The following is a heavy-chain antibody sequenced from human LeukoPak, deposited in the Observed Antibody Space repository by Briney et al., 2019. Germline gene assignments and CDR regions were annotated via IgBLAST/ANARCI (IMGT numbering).Heavy chain of an antibody. CDR3: ARVAGGSGSYYDRRSNWFDP. Sequence: GGSLRLSCAASGFTFSSYSMNWVRQAPGKGLEWVSYISSSSSTIYYADSVKGRFTISRDNVKNSLYLQMNSLRDEDTAVYYCARVAGGSGSYYDRRSNWFDPWGQGTLVTVSS. V-gene: IGHV3-48*02. J-gene: IGHJ5*02. CDR1: GFTFSSYS. D-gene: IGHD3-10*01. CDR2: ISSSSSTI.